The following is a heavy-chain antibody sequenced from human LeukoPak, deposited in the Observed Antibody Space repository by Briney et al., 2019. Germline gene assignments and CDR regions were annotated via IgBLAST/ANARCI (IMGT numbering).Heavy chain of an antibody. CDR3: ARSSGWYSAFDI. CDR2: IYYSGST. CDR1: GGSISSYY. D-gene: IGHD6-19*01. V-gene: IGHV4-59*01. J-gene: IGHJ3*02. Sequence: PSETLSLTCTVSGGSISSYYWSWIRQPPGKGLEWIGYIYYSGSTNYNLSLKSRVTISVDTSKNQFSLKLSSVTAADTAVYYCARSSGWYSAFDIWGQGTMVTVSS.